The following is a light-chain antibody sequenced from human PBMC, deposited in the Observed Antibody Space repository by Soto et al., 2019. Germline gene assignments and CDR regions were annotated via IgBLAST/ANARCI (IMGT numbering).Light chain of an antibody. J-gene: IGKJ2*01. V-gene: IGKV1-9*01. CDR2: AAS. CDR1: QGISSD. Sequence: DIQLTQSPSFLSASVGDRVTITCRASQGISSDLAWYQQRPGKAPKLLIYAASTLQSGVPSRFSGSGSGTDFTLTINSLQPEDLATYCCQHLNNYPPYTFGQGTKLEIK. CDR3: QHLNNYPPYT.